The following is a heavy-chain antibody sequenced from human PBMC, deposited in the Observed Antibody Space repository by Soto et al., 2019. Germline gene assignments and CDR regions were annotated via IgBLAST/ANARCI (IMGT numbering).Heavy chain of an antibody. CDR2: ISAYNGNT. Sequence: ASVKVSCKASGYTFTSYGISWVRQAPGQGLEWMGWISAYNGNTNYAQKLQGRVTMTTDTSTSTAYMELRSLRSDDTAVYYCARVPSVLLEAIYYYMDVWGKGTTVTVSS. J-gene: IGHJ6*03. CDR3: ARVPSVLLEAIYYYMDV. CDR1: GYTFTSYG. D-gene: IGHD3-3*01. V-gene: IGHV1-18*01.